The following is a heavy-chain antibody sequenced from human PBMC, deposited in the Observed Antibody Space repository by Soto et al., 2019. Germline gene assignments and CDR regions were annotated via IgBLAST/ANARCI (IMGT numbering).Heavy chain of an antibody. V-gene: IGHV1-18*01. CDR3: ARESGYRKYYYGMDV. J-gene: IGHJ6*02. Sequence: ASVKVSCKASGYTFTIYGISWVRQAPGQGLEWMGWISAYNGNTNYAQKLQGRVTMTTDTSTSTAYMELRSLRSDDTAVYYCARESGYRKYYYGMDVWGQGTTVTVSS. CDR1: GYTFTIYG. D-gene: IGHD5-18*01. CDR2: ISAYNGNT.